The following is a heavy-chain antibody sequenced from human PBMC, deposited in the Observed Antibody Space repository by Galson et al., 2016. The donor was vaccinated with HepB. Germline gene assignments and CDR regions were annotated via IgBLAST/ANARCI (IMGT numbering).Heavy chain of an antibody. CDR1: GFKFSSYG. J-gene: IGHJ4*02. CDR3: AKALRRAPPYYLDL. CDR2: ISGRGTYT. D-gene: IGHD3-16*01. Sequence: SLRLSCAASGFKFSSYGMNWVRQAPGKGLEWVSDISGRGTYTDYADSVKGRFTISRDNSKNTLFLQLNSLRVEDTAVYYCAKALRRAPPYYLDLWGQGTLVTVSS. V-gene: IGHV3-23*01.